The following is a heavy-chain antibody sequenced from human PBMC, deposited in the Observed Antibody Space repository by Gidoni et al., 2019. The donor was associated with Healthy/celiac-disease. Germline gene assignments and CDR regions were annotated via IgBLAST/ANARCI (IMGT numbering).Heavy chain of an antibody. Sequence: QVQLVQSGAEVKKPGASVKVSCKASGYTFTSYYMHWVRQAPGQGLEWMGIINPSGGSTSYAQKFQGRVTMTRDTSTSTVYMELSSLRSEDTAVYYCARRNYQLLSSRRLYFDYWGQGTLVTVSS. V-gene: IGHV1-46*01. CDR2: INPSGGST. J-gene: IGHJ4*02. CDR1: GYTFTSYY. CDR3: ARRNYQLLSSRRLYFDY. D-gene: IGHD2-2*01.